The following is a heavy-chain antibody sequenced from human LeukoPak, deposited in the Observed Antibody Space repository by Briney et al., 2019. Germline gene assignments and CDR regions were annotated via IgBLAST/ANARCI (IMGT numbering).Heavy chain of an antibody. CDR2: ISASSTYM. D-gene: IGHD4/OR15-4a*01. CDR1: GFTFDDYA. V-gene: IGHV3-21*01. J-gene: IGHJ4*02. Sequence: PGRSLRLSCAASGFTFDDYAMHWVRQAPGKGLEWVSSISASSTYMYYADSVKGRFTISRDNAKNSLYLQMNSLRVEDTAVYYCARLTNLDYWGQGTLVTVSS. CDR3: ARLTNLDY.